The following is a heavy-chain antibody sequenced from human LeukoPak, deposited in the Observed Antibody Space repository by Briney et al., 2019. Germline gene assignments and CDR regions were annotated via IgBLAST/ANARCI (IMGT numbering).Heavy chain of an antibody. CDR3: ARGFSSGRFDP. D-gene: IGHD3-10*01. J-gene: IGHJ5*02. Sequence: SETLSLTCTVSGGSIDSFFWSWIRQPPGKALEWIGDVHYSGNTNYNPSLKSRVTISLDTSKIQSSLSLNSMTAADTAVYYCARGFSSGRFDPWGQGALVTVSS. CDR2: VHYSGNT. CDR1: GGSIDSFF. V-gene: IGHV4-59*08.